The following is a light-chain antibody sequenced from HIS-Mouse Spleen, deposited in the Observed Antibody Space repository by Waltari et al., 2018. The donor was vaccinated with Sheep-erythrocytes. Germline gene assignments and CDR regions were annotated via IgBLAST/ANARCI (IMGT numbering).Light chain of an antibody. CDR2: KDS. CDR3: QAWGSSTVV. CDR1: NLGEKY. V-gene: IGLV3-1*01. Sequence: SYELTQPPSVSVSPGQPASITRSGDNLGEKYAFWYPQKPGQSPVLVIYKDSKRPSGIHGRLPGSNSGNTATLTISGTQAMDEADYYCQAWGSSTVVFGGGTKLTVL. J-gene: IGLJ2*01.